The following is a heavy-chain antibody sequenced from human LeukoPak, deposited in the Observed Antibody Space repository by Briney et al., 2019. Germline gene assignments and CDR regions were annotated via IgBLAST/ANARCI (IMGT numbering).Heavy chain of an antibody. CDR2: INHSGST. J-gene: IGHJ4*02. CDR3: AATGRIAAAGNFDY. CDR1: GGSFSGYY. Sequence: SETLSLTCAVYGGSFSGYYWSWIRQPPGKGLEWIGEINHSGSTNYNPSLKSRVTISVDTSKNQFSLKLSSVTAADTAVYYCAATGRIAAAGNFDYWGQGTLVTVSS. V-gene: IGHV4-34*01. D-gene: IGHD6-13*01.